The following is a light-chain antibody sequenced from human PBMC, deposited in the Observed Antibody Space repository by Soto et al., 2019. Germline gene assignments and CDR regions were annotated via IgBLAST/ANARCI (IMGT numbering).Light chain of an antibody. CDR3: QHYGSSPPIT. CDR2: DAS. V-gene: IGKV3-20*01. CDR1: QRVRGTS. Sequence: DIVLTQPQGTLSLPPGERAPLSSRASQRVRGTSLAWYQQNPGQAPRLLIYDASSRATGIPDRFSGGGSGTDFTLTISRLEPEDFAVYYCQHYGSSPPITFGQGTRLEIK. J-gene: IGKJ5*01.